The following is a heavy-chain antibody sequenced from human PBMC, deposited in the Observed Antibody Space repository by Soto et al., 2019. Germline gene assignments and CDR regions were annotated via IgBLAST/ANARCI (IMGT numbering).Heavy chain of an antibody. CDR3: ARGSSIAGLYYGMDV. CDR1: GGYISSGGYY. V-gene: IGHV4-31*03. Sequence: QVQLQESGPGLVKPSQTLSLTCTVSGGYISSGGYYWTWIRQHPGKGLEWIGYNYYSGITYYNPSLKSRVTISLDTSKNQFSLKLSSVTAADTAVYYCARGSSIAGLYYGMDVWGQGTTVTVSS. J-gene: IGHJ6*02. D-gene: IGHD6-6*01. CDR2: NYYSGIT.